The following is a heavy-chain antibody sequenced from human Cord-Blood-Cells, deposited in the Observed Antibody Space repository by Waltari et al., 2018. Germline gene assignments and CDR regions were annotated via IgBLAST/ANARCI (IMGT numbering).Heavy chain of an antibody. J-gene: IGHJ4*02. Sequence: QVQLVQSGAEVQKPGASVKVSCKASGYTFTGYYMHWVRQAPGQGLEWMGWINPNSGGTNYAQKFQGRVTMTRDTSISTAYMELSRLRSDDTAVYYCARAPGSDSGSYYFDYWGQGTLVTVSS. CDR1: GYTFTGYY. CDR2: INPNSGGT. CDR3: ARAPGSDSGSYYFDY. V-gene: IGHV1-2*02. D-gene: IGHD1-26*01.